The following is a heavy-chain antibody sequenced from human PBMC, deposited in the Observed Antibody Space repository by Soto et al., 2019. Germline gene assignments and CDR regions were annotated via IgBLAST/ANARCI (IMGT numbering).Heavy chain of an antibody. Sequence: PGGSLRLSCAASGFTFSSYSMNWVRQAPGKGLEWVSSISSSSSYIYYADSVKGRFTISRDNAKNSLYLQMNSLRAEDTAVYYCARVNNNWNYGHFDYWGQGTLVLVSS. CDR3: ARVNNNWNYGHFDY. CDR1: GFTFSSYS. CDR2: ISSSSSYI. J-gene: IGHJ4*02. V-gene: IGHV3-21*01. D-gene: IGHD1-7*01.